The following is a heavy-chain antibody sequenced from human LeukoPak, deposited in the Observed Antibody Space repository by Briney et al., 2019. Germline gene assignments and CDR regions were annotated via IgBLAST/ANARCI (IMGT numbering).Heavy chain of an antibody. D-gene: IGHD6-13*01. CDR1: EFTLRNYV. J-gene: IGHJ4*02. CDR2: ISGSGGST. Sequence: GGSLRLSCAASEFTLRNYVMTWVRQAPGKGLEWVSTISGSGGSTYYADFVKGRFTISRDNSKNTLYLQMNSLRAEDTAVYYCVGRGELYSSRRFDYWGQGTLVTVSS. CDR3: VGRGELYSSRRFDY. V-gene: IGHV3-23*01.